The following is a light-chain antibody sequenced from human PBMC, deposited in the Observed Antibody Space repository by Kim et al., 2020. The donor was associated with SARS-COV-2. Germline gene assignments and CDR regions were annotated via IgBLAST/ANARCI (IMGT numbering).Light chain of an antibody. J-gene: IGLJ3*02. CDR1: SLRNYY. V-gene: IGLV3-19*01. CDR2: DRN. CDR3: NSRDSSGDHSWV. Sequence: LGQTVRITCQGDSLRNYYATWYKQKPGQAPVLVIYDRNTRPSGIPDRFSGSRSGNTASLTITGAQAEDEADYYCNSRDSSGDHSWVFGGGTQLTVL.